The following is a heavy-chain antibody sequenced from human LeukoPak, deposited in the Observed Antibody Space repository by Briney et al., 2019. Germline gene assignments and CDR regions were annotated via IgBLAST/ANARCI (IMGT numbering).Heavy chain of an antibody. CDR2: ISGGSSTI. CDR3: AREGGFDC. J-gene: IGHJ4*02. D-gene: IGHD2-15*01. V-gene: IGHV3-48*02. Sequence: SGGSLRLSCAASGFTFSSYTMNWVRQAPGKGLEWVSYISGGSSTIYYADSVKGRFTISRDNAKNSLYLQMSSLSDEDTAVYYCAREGGFDCWGQGTLVTVYS. CDR1: GFTFSSYT.